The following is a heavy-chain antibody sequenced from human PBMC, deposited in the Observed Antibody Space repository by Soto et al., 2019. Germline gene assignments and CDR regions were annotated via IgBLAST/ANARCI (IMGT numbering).Heavy chain of an antibody. D-gene: IGHD4-17*01. CDR3: ARDLRFQGHDYADYLGYGMDV. CDR1: GGSISPYY. J-gene: IGHJ6*02. V-gene: IGHV4-59*01. Sequence: SETLSLTCTVSGGSISPYYWSWIRQPPGKGLEWIGYIYYSGRTNYIPSLKSRVTISVDTSKNQFSLNLSSVTAADTAVYYCARDLRFQGHDYADYLGYGMDVWGQGATGTVS. CDR2: IYYSGRT.